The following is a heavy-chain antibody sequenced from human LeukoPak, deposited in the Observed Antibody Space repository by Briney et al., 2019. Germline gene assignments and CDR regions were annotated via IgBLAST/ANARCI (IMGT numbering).Heavy chain of an antibody. J-gene: IGHJ4*02. CDR2: ISGSGGST. D-gene: IGHD2-2*01. V-gene: IGHV3-23*01. CDR1: GFTFSSYA. CDR3: AKAMVPYCSSTSCYRTVGFDY. Sequence: GGSLRLSCAASGFTFSSYAMSWVRQAPGKGLEWVSAISGSGGSTYYADSVKGRFTISRDNSKNTLYLQMNSPRAEDTAVYYCAKAMVPYCSSTSCYRTVGFDYWGQGTLVTVSS.